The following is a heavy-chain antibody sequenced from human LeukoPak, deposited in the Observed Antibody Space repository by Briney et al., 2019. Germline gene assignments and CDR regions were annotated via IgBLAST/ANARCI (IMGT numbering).Heavy chain of an antibody. V-gene: IGHV4-59*01. CDR2: ISHRGST. CDR3: ARGSKWNTNWFDA. J-gene: IGHJ5*02. Sequence: PPETLSLTCTVSGGSISSYYWSWIRQPPGKGLEWIGYISHRGSTNYNPSLNSRVTISLDTSKNQFSLKLSSVTAADTAVYKCARGSKWNTNWFDAWGQGTLVTVSS. CDR1: GGSISSYY. D-gene: IGHD1/OR15-1a*01.